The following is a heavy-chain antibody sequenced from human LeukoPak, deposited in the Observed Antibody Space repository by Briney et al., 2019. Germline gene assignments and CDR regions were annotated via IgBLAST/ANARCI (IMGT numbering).Heavy chain of an antibody. CDR3: ARDSPQWEPGLYYYYYYGMDV. J-gene: IGHJ6*02. V-gene: IGHV7-4-1*02. CDR2: INTNTGNP. Sequence: ASVKVSCKASGYTFTSYAMNWVRQAPGQGLEWMGWINTNTGNPTYAQGFTGRFVFSLDTSVSTAYLQVSSLKAEDTAVYYCARDSPQWEPGLYYYYYYGMDVWGQGTTVTVSS. D-gene: IGHD1-26*01. CDR1: GYTFTSYA.